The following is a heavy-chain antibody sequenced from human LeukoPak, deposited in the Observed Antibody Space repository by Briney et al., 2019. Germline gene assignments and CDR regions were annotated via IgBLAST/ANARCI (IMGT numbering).Heavy chain of an antibody. D-gene: IGHD3-16*02. CDR1: GFSFSSFA. V-gene: IGHV3-30*18. CDR2: ISYDGSNP. Sequence: GGCLRLSCTASGFSFSSFAMHWVRQPPGKGLEWVAVISYDGSNPYYADSVKGRFTISRDNSKNTLYLQMNSLRAEDTAVYYCAKDHYDYIGGTYRDFDYWGQGTLVTVSS. J-gene: IGHJ4*02. CDR3: AKDHYDYIGGTYRDFDY.